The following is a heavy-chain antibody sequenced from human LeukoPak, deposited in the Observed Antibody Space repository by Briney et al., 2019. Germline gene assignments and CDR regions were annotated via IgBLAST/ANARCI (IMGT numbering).Heavy chain of an antibody. Sequence: SETLSLTCAVYGGSFSGYYWSWIRQPPGKGLEWIGEINHSGSTNYNPSLKSRVTISVDTSKNQFSLKLSSVTAADTAVYYCARGEGARDGYNYEGPFYFDYWGQGTLVTVSS. CDR2: INHSGST. CDR3: ARGEGARDGYNYEGPFYFDY. V-gene: IGHV4-34*01. D-gene: IGHD5-24*01. CDR1: GGSFSGYY. J-gene: IGHJ4*02.